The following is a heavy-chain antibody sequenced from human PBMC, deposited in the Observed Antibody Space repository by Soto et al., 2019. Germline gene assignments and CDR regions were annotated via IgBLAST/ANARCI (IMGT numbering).Heavy chain of an antibody. CDR1: GFTFSSYG. V-gene: IGHV3-30*18. D-gene: IGHD3-3*01. CDR2: ISYDGSNK. CDR3: AKDGGSVFGVVINHGYFDY. J-gene: IGHJ4*02. Sequence: GGSLRLSCAASGFTFSSYGMHWFRQAPGKGLEWVAVISYDGSNKYYADSVKGRFTISRDNSKNTLYLQMNSLRAEDTAVYYCAKDGGSVFGVVINHGYFDYWGQGTLVTVSS.